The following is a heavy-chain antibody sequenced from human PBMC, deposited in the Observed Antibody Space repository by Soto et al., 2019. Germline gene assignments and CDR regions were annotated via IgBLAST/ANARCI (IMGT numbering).Heavy chain of an antibody. Sequence: PSQTLSLTCAISGDSVSSNSAAWNWIRQSPSRGLEWLGRTYYRSKWYNDYAVSVKSRITINPDTSKNQFSLQLNSVTPEDTAVYYYARAHGRITIFGVVIDKYPLYGYMVVWGTGTTVTVS. CDR3: ARAHGRITIFGVVIDKYPLYGYMVV. CDR1: GDSVSSNSAA. V-gene: IGHV6-1*01. J-gene: IGHJ6*03. CDR2: TYYRSKWYN. D-gene: IGHD3-3*01.